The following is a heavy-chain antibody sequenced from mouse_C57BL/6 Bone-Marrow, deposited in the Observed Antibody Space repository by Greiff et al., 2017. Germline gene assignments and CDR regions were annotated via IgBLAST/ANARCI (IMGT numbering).Heavy chain of an antibody. D-gene: IGHD2-4*01. J-gene: IGHJ3*01. V-gene: IGHV5-4*01. CDR2: ISDGASYT. Sequence: EVKLVESGGGLVKPGGSLKLSCAASGFTFSSYAMSWVRQTPEKRLEWVATISDGASYTYYPDNVKGRFTISRDNAKNNLYLQMSHLKSEDTAMYYCARENDYAWFAYWGQGTLVTVSA. CDR3: ARENDYAWFAY. CDR1: GFTFSSYA.